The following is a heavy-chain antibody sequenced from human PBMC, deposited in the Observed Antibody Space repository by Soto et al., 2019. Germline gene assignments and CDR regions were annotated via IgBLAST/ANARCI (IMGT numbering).Heavy chain of an antibody. CDR3: ARDCGDSSGYSQTDAFDI. D-gene: IGHD3-22*01. CDR1: GYTFTSYY. CDR2: INPSGGST. J-gene: IGHJ3*02. Sequence: ASVKVSCKASGYTFTSYYMHWVRQAPGQGLEWMGIINPSGGSTSYAQKFQGRVTMTRDTSTSTVYMELSSLRSEDTAVYYFARDCGDSSGYSQTDAFDIWGQGTMVTVSS. V-gene: IGHV1-46*01.